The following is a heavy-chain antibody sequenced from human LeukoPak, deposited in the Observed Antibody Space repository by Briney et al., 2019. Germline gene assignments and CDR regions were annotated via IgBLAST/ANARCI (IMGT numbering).Heavy chain of an antibody. Sequence: SETLSLTCAVYGGSFSGYYWSWIRQPPGKGLEWIGEINHSGSTNYNPSLKSRVTISVDTSKNQFSLKLSSVTAADTAVYYCARARRERRFIAAAGTFDYWGQGTLVTVSS. V-gene: IGHV4-34*01. CDR2: INHSGST. CDR3: ARARRERRFIAAAGTFDY. D-gene: IGHD6-13*01. CDR1: GGSFSGYY. J-gene: IGHJ4*02.